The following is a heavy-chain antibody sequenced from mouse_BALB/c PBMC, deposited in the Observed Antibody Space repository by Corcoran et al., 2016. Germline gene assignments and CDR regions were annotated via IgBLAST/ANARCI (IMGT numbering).Heavy chain of an antibody. CDR1: GYTFTEYT. CDR3: TRGDRYYGNYVDLAY. CDR2: IDPKNGGT. D-gene: IGHD2-1*01. Sequence: EVQLQQSGPEQVKPGASVKISCKTSGYTFTEYTMHWVKQSHGKSLEWVGGIDPKNGGTNFNQKFKGKATLTVDKSSGTAYMERRSLTSEDSAVYYCTRGDRYYGNYVDLAYWGQGTLVTVSA. V-gene: IGHV1-18*01. J-gene: IGHJ3*01.